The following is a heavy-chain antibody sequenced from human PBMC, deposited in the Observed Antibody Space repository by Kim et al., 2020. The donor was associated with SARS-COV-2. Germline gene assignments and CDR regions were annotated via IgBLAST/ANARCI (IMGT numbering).Heavy chain of an antibody. CDR1: GGTFSSYA. CDR2: IIPIFGTA. CDR3: ARGEYSSWYGAEYFQH. D-gene: IGHD6-13*01. Sequence: SVKVSCKASGGTFSSYAISWVRQAPGQGLEWMGGIIPIFGTANYAQKFQGRVTITADESTSTAYMELSSLRSEDTAVYYCARGEYSSWYGAEYFQHWGQGTLVTVSS. J-gene: IGHJ1*01. V-gene: IGHV1-69*13.